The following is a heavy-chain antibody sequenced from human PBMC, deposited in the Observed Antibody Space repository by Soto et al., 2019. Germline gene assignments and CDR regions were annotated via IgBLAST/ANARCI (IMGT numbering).Heavy chain of an antibody. D-gene: IGHD6-19*01. J-gene: IGHJ3*02. CDR1: GGSISSSSYY. Sequence: QLQLQESGPGLVKPSETLSLTCTVSGGSISSSSYYWGWIRQPPGKGLEWIGSIYYSGSTYYNPSLKSRVTISVGTSKNQFALELSSVTAADSAVYYCASASMYSSCWLGAFDIWGQGTMVTVSS. V-gene: IGHV4-39*01. CDR3: ASASMYSSCWLGAFDI. CDR2: IYYSGST.